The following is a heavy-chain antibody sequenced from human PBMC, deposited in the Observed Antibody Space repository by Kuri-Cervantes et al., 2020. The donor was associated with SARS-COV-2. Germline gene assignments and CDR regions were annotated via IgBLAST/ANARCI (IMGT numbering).Heavy chain of an antibody. D-gene: IGHD2-15*01. V-gene: IGHV3-21*01. CDR1: SFTASSKT. Sequence: GESLKISCAASSFTASSKTISCVCQAPGKGLEWVSSISSSSSYIYYADSVKGRFTISSDNAKNSLYLQMNSLRAEDTAVYYCAIDRHCSVGSGYSGGRTKTFDYWGQGTLVTASS. CDR3: AIDRHCSVGSGYSGGRTKTFDY. CDR2: ISSSSSYI. J-gene: IGHJ4*01.